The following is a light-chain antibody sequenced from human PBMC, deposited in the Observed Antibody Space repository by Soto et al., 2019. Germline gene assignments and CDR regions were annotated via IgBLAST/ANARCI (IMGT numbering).Light chain of an antibody. J-gene: IGKJ1*01. CDR3: QHDYGFPEA. CDR2: KAS. CDR1: QTISRW. V-gene: IGKV1-5*03. Sequence: DLQMTQSPSTLSGSVGKKVTITCRASQTISRWLGWYQQKPEKAPKHLIYKASSLKSGAPSRFSRSGSGTEFPLPISSLQPDDFGTSYCQHDYGFPEAFGQGTRVDSK.